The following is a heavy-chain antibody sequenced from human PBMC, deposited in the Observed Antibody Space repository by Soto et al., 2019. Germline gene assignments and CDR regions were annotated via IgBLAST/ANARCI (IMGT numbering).Heavy chain of an antibody. D-gene: IGHD1-1*01. V-gene: IGHV3-11*06. J-gene: IGHJ4*02. Sequence: GGSLRLSCEGSGGTFGDYCISWIRQAPGKGLEWISYSSNSGTFSRYADSVKGRFSISRDNTKNLLYLQMNSLRAEDTAVYYCARSGDNYNRLDYWGQGTPVTVSS. CDR1: GGTFGDYC. CDR3: ARSGDNYNRLDY. CDR2: SSNSGTFS.